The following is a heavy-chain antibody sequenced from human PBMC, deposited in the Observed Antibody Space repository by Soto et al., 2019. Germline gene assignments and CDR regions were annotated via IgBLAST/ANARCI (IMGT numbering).Heavy chain of an antibody. Sequence: EVQLLESGGGLVQPGGSLRLSCAASGITFTAYAMSWVRQAPGKGLEWVSSISGSGGSTYYADSVKGRLTISRDNSKNTLYLQMNSLSAEDTAVYYCATIIIPAATTFYWGQGTLVTVSS. CDR1: GITFTAYA. D-gene: IGHD2-2*01. J-gene: IGHJ4*02. CDR2: ISGSGGST. CDR3: ATIIIPAATTFY. V-gene: IGHV3-23*01.